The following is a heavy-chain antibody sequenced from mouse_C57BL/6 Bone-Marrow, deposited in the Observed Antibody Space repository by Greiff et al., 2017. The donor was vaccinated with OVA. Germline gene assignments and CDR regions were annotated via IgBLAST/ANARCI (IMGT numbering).Heavy chain of an antibody. CDR3: ARSGPNYYAMDY. CDR2: IDPSDSYT. J-gene: IGHJ4*01. V-gene: IGHV1-69*01. CDR1: GYTFTSYW. D-gene: IGHD3-2*02. Sequence: QVQLQQPGAELVMPGASVKLSCKASGYTFTSYWMHWVKQRPGQGLEWIGEIDPSDSYTNYNQKFKGKSTLTVDKSYSTAYMQLSSLTSEDSAVYYCARSGPNYYAMDYWGQGTSVTVSS.